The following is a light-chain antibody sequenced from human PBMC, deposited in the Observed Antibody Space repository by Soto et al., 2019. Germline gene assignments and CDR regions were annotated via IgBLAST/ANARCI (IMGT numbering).Light chain of an antibody. Sequence: DIQMTQSPSSLSASVGDRVTITCRASQAIGNFLVWYQQRPGKVPKLLIYAASTLQSGVPSRFSGSGSGTHFSLTINSLQPEDVATYYCQKYNSAPWTFGQGTKVDIK. J-gene: IGKJ1*01. CDR3: QKYNSAPWT. V-gene: IGKV1-27*01. CDR2: AAS. CDR1: QAIGNF.